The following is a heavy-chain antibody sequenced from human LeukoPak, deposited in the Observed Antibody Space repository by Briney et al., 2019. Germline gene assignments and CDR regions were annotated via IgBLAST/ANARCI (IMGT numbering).Heavy chain of an antibody. J-gene: IGHJ4*02. CDR3: ARDPGWCSSTSCFLDY. CDR2: ISSSSSYI. D-gene: IGHD2-2*01. CDR1: GFTFSSYS. Sequence: GGSLRLSCAASGFTFSSYSMNWVRQAPGKGLEWVSSISSSSSYIYYADSVKGRFTISRDNAKNSLYLQMNSLRAEDTAVYYCARDPGWCSSTSCFLDYWGRGTLVTVSS. V-gene: IGHV3-21*01.